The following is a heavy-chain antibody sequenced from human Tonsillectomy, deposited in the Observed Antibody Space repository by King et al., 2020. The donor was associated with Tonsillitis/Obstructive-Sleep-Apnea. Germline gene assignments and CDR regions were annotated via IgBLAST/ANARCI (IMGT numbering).Heavy chain of an antibody. CDR1: GFTFSDYY. CDR3: ARGFCSGGRCYLFDY. D-gene: IGHD2-15*01. CDR2: ISSISTYP. V-gene: IGHV3-11*05. J-gene: IGHJ4*02. Sequence: VQLVESGGGLVKPGGSLRLSCAASGFTFSDYYMSWIRQAPGKGLEWVSYISSISTYPNYADSVKGRFTVSRDNAKNSLYLQMNSLSAGDTAVYYCARGFCSGGRCYLFDYWGQGTLVTVSS.